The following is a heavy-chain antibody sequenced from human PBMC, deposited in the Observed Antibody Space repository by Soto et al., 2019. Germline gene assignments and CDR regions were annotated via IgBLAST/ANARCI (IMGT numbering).Heavy chain of an antibody. CDR2: IFGSADET. J-gene: IGHJ4*02. Sequence: RLSCVVSGFTLNKFAMSWVRQAPGKGLEWVSGIFGSADETYYADSVKGRFTISRDNSENTLYLEMKSLRAEETAVYYCARGGKEWLTPLEFWGQGTLVTVSS. CDR1: GFTLNKFA. D-gene: IGHD6-19*01. CDR3: ARGGKEWLTPLEF. V-gene: IGHV3-23*01.